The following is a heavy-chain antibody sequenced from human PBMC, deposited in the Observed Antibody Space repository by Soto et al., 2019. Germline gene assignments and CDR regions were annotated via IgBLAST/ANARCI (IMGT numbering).Heavy chain of an antibody. D-gene: IGHD3-3*01. J-gene: IGHJ5*02. CDR1: GFSFSVFG. CDR2: ISNDGSKS. V-gene: IGHV3-30*18. Sequence: QVQLVESGGGVVQPGTSLRLSCVASGFSFSVFGMHWVRQFPGKGLEWVAVISNDGSKSYYIDSVEGRFTISREDSKTTRYQEMDSLRVDDTAVYYCAKDKVPYFDYWSRQRWFDPWGQGTPVTVSS. CDR3: AKDKVPYFDYWSRQRWFDP.